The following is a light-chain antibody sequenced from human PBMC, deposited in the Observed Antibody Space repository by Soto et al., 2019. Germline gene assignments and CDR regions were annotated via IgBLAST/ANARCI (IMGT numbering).Light chain of an antibody. CDR1: QSVSSSY. CDR2: GAS. Sequence: EMVFKQSPGTLSLSQEERATLSCRASQSVSSSYLAWYQQKPGQAPRLLFYGASSRATGIPDRFSGSGSGTDFTLTISRLEPEDFAIYYCQHYNNGPPWAFGQGSKVDTK. CDR3: QHYNNGPPWA. V-gene: IGKV3-20*01. J-gene: IGKJ1*01.